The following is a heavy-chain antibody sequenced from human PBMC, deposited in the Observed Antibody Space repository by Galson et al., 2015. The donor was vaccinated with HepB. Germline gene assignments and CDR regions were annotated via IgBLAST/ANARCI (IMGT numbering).Heavy chain of an antibody. Sequence: PLRLSCAASGFTFSTYAMTWVRQAPGKGLEWVSAISGSGGNTYYADSVKGRFTISRDNSKNTLYLQMNSLRAEDTAVYYCAKVVRYFDPPYDGMDVWGQGTTVTVSS. J-gene: IGHJ6*02. CDR3: AKVVRYFDPPYDGMDV. D-gene: IGHD3-9*01. CDR1: GFTFSTYA. CDR2: ISGSGGNT. V-gene: IGHV3-23*01.